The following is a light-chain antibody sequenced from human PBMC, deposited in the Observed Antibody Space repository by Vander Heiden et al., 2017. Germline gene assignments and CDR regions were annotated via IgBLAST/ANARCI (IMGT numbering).Light chain of an antibody. CDR2: DVS. CDR1: SSDVGGYNY. V-gene: IGLV2-11*01. Sequence: QSALTQPRPVSGSPGQSVTISCTGTSSDVGGYNYVSWYQQHPGKAPKLMIYDVSKRPSGVPDRFSGSKSGNTASLTISGLQAEDEADYYCCSYAGSYTCWVFGGGTKLTVL. J-gene: IGLJ3*02. CDR3: CSYAGSYTCWV.